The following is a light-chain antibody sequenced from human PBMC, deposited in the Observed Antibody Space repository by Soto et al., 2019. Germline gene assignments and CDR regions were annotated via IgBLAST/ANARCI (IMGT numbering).Light chain of an antibody. CDR2: GAS. CDR3: QQSYIAPPWT. Sequence: DIQMTQSPSSLSAFVGDRITITCRASQSISNYLNWYQQKPGKAPKLLIYGASSLQRGVPSRFSGSGSGTDFTLTIISLQPEDFAVYYCQQSYIAPPWTFGQGTNVEIK. CDR1: QSISNY. V-gene: IGKV1-39*01. J-gene: IGKJ1*01.